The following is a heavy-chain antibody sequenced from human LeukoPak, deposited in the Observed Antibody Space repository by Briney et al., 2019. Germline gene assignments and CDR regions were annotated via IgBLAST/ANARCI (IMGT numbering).Heavy chain of an antibody. D-gene: IGHD6-19*01. CDR2: ISYDGSNK. Sequence: PGGSLRLSCAASGFTFSSYGMHWVRQAPGKGLEWVAVISYDGSNKYYADSVKGRFTISRDNSKNTLYLQMNSLRAEGTAVYYCAKVPKSKWLVFPRYYFDYWGQGTLVTVSS. J-gene: IGHJ4*02. CDR1: GFTFSSYG. CDR3: AKVPKSKWLVFPRYYFDY. V-gene: IGHV3-30*18.